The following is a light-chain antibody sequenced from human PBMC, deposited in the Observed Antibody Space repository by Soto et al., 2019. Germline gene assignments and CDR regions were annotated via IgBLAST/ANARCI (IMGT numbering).Light chain of an antibody. J-gene: IGKJ1*01. CDR1: QSISSY. Sequence: DIQMSQSPSSLGTSVGDRVTITCRASQSISSYLNWYQQKPGKAPKVLIYHTYSLQSGVTSRFSGSGSGTDFTLTISSLQPEDFATYYCQQSYSTPQTFGQGTQVDIK. CDR3: QQSYSTPQT. CDR2: HTY. V-gene: IGKV1-39*01.